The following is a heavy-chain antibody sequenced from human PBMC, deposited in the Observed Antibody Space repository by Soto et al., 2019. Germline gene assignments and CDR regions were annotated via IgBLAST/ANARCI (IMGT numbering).Heavy chain of an antibody. CDR1: GYFFTSHY. V-gene: IGHV1-2*06. Sequence: QVQLVQSGAEVEKPGASVKVSCKTSGYFFTSHYIHWVRLAPGRGLEWMGRINPNNGDTTSPQKFQGSVTMTSDTSICTAYMEMSGLRSDDTALYYCAREVTYGGGSFSLGLWGQGTLVTVSS. D-gene: IGHD3-10*01. J-gene: IGHJ4*02. CDR2: INPNNGDT. CDR3: AREVTYGGGSFSLGL.